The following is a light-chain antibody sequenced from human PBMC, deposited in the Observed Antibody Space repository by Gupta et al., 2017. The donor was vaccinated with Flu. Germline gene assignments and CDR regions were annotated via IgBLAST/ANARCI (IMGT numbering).Light chain of an antibody. CDR1: QSISSY. CDR3: QQSYSTPFT. Sequence: DIQMTQSPSSLSASVGDRVTITCRASQSISSYLNWYQQKPGKAPKLLIYAASSLQSGVPSRFSGSGSGTXFTLTIXSLQPEDFATYYWQQSYSTPFTFGXGTKVDIK. J-gene: IGKJ3*01. V-gene: IGKV1-39*01. CDR2: AAS.